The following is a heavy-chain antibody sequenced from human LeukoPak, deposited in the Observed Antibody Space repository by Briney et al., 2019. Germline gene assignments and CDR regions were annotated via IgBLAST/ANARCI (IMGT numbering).Heavy chain of an antibody. V-gene: IGHV3-23*01. Sequence: GGSLRLSCAASGFTFSSYTMTWVRQAPGKGLEWVSSIADSGGSTYYADSVKGRFTISRDNSKNTLYLQMNSLRAEDTAVYYCARGSYFDYWGQGTLVTVSS. CDR1: GFTFSSYT. CDR3: ARGSYFDY. J-gene: IGHJ4*02. CDR2: IADSGGST.